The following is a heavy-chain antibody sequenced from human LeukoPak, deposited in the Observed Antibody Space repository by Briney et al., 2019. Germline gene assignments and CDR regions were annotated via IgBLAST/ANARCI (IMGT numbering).Heavy chain of an antibody. CDR3: AKDIGAAPMGWFDP. V-gene: IGHV3-9*01. CDR1: GFTFDDYA. D-gene: IGHD6-13*01. CDR2: ISWNSGSI. Sequence: PRGSLRLSCAASGFTFDDYAMHWVRQAPGKGLEWVSGISWNSGSIGYADSVKGRFTISRDNAKNSLYLQMNSLRAEDTALYYCAKDIGAAPMGWFDPWGQGTLVTVSS. J-gene: IGHJ5*02.